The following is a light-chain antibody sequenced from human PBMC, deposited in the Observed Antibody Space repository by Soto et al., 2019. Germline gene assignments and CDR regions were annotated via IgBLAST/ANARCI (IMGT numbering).Light chain of an antibody. V-gene: IGKV3-15*01. CDR3: QQYSHWPPLT. CDR1: QRVSGN. CDR2: GAS. Sequence: EIVMKQSRATLSVSPGERATLFCRASQRVSGNLAWYQQKPGQAPRLLMYGASIRATGFPDRFSGSGSGTEFTLTISSLQSEDFAVYYCQQYSHWPPLTFGGGTKVDIK. J-gene: IGKJ4*01.